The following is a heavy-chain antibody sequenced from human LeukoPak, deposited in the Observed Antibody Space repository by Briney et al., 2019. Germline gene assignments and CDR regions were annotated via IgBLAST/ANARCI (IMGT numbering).Heavy chain of an antibody. V-gene: IGHV1-24*01. CDR1: GYTLTELS. CDR3: ATVRSSWSYYFDY. D-gene: IGHD6-13*01. Sequence: ASVKVSCKASGYTLTELSMHWVRQAPGKGLEWMGGFDPEDGETIYAQKFQGRVTMTEDASTDTAYMALSSLRSEDTAVYYCATVRSSWSYYFDYWGQGTLVTVSS. CDR2: FDPEDGET. J-gene: IGHJ4*02.